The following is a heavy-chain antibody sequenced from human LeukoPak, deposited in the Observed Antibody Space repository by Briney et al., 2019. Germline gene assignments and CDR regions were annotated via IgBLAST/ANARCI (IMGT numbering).Heavy chain of an antibody. D-gene: IGHD1-26*01. CDR1: GFTFSSYG. CDR3: AKRGDSGSYLDY. V-gene: IGHV3-30*18. J-gene: IGHJ4*02. Sequence: GGSLRLSCAASGFTFSSYGMHWVRQAPGKGLEWVAVISYDGSNKYYADSVKGRFTISRDNSKNTLYLQINSLRAEDTAVYYCAKRGDSGSYLDYWGQGTLVTVSS. CDR2: ISYDGSNK.